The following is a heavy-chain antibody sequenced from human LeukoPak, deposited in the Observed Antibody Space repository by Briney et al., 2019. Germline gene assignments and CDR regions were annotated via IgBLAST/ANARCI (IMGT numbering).Heavy chain of an antibody. CDR1: GYTFTSYD. D-gene: IGHD3-3*02. V-gene: IGHV1-8*01. CDR2: MNPNSGNT. CDR3: ARVTLYEDSWSGYYNYYYYYGMDV. Sequence: ASVKVSCKASGYTFTSYDINWVRQATGQGLEWMGWMNPNSGNTGYAQKFQGRVTMTRNTSISTAYMELSSLRSEDTAVYYCARVTLYEDSWSGYYNYYYYYGMDVWGQGTTVTVSS. J-gene: IGHJ6*02.